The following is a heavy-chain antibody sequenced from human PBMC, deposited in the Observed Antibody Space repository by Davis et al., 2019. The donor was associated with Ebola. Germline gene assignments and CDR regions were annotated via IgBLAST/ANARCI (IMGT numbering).Heavy chain of an antibody. Sequence: GESLKISCKGSGYSFTSYWISWVRQMPGKGLEWMGRIDPSDSYTNYSPSFQGHVTISADKSISTAYLQWSSLKASDTAMYYCARLETVVPDRAGSPFDIWGQGTMVTVSS. CDR1: GYSFTSYW. V-gene: IGHV5-10-1*01. CDR2: IDPSDSYT. D-gene: IGHD2-2*01. CDR3: ARLETVVPDRAGSPFDI. J-gene: IGHJ3*02.